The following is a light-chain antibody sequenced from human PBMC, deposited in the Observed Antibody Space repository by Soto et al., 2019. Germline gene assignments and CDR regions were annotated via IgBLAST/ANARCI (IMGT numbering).Light chain of an antibody. CDR2: GAS. CDR1: QSVSGN. CDR3: QQCNLWPWT. Sequence: EIVMTQSPATLSVSPGERATLSCRASQSVSGNLAWFQQKPGQAPRLLIYGASTRATGIPARFSGSGSGTEFILTISSLPSEDFAVYYCQQCNLWPWTCGQGTKVEI. V-gene: IGKV3-15*01. J-gene: IGKJ1*01.